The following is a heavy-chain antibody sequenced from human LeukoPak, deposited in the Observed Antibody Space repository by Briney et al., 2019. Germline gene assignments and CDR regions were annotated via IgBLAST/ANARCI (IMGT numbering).Heavy chain of an antibody. CDR2: ISAYNGNT. CDR1: GYTFTSYG. CDR3: ARDRLGSSSWTVPFDY. D-gene: IGHD6-13*01. V-gene: IGHV1-18*01. J-gene: IGHJ4*02. Sequence: VASVKVSCNASGYTFTSYGISWVRQAPGQWLEWMGWISAYNGNTNYAQKLQGRVTMTTDTSTSTAYMELRSLRSDDTAVYYCARDRLGSSSWTVPFDYWGQGTLVTVSS.